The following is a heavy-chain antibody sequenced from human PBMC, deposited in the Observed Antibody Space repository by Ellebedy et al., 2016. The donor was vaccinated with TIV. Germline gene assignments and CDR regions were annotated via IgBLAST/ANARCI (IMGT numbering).Heavy chain of an antibody. CDR3: ARDLLGGHTDFDS. D-gene: IGHD3-16*01. CDR2: IKEDGSDK. Sequence: GESLKISCAASGFTFSSYAMSWVRQAPGKGLEWVANIKEDGSDKYYVGSVKGRFTISRDNAKNSLYLQMNSLRAEDTAVYYCARDLLGGHTDFDSWGQGTLVTVSS. J-gene: IGHJ4*02. CDR1: GFTFSSYA. V-gene: IGHV3-7*04.